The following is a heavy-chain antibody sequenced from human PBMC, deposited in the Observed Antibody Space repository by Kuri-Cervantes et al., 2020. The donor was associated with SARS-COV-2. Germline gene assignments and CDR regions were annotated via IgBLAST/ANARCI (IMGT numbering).Heavy chain of an antibody. V-gene: IGHV4-34*01. CDR2: INHSGIT. J-gene: IGHJ3*02. D-gene: IGHD5-18*01. CDR3: ARGMIQGALDI. CDR1: GGSFSGFF. Sequence: GSLRLSCAVYGGSFSGFFWTWIRQPPGKGLEWIGEINHSGITNHNPSLRRRVTISIDTSKNQFSLTLTSVTAADTAGYYCARGMIQGALDIWGQGTMVTVSS.